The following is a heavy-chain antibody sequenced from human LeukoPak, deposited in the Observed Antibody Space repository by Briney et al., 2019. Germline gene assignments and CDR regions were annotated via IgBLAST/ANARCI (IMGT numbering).Heavy chain of an antibody. V-gene: IGHV4-4*07. CDR2: ISPSGNT. Sequence: SETLSLTCIVSTDXISTHSCSWIRQPAGKRLQWIGHISPSGNTNYNPSLKSRVTMSVDTSKNHFSLKLSSVTAADTAVYYCARRPYWYFDLWGRGTLVTVSS. CDR1: TDXISTHS. CDR3: ARRPYWYFDL. D-gene: IGHD6-6*01. J-gene: IGHJ2*01.